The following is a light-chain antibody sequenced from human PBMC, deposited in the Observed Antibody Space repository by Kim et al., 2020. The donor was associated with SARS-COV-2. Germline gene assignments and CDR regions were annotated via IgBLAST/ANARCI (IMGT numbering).Light chain of an antibody. V-gene: IGKV3-11*01. CDR2: DAS. CDR3: QQRSNWLT. Sequence: EVVLTQSPATLSLSPGQRATLSCRASQSVSTSLAWYQQQPGQAPKLLIYDASKRATGIPARFSGSGSGTDFTLTISSLQPEDFAVYLCQQRSNWLTFGGGTKLEIK. CDR1: QSVSTS. J-gene: IGKJ4*01.